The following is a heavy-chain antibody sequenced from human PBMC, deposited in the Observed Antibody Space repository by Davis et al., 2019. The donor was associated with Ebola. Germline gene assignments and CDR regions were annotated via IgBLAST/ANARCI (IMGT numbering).Heavy chain of an antibody. J-gene: IGHJ6*02. V-gene: IGHV3-48*02. D-gene: IGHD3-16*02. CDR1: GFTFSSYS. Sequence: PGGSLRLSCAASGFTFSSYSMNWVRQAPGKGLEWVSYISSSSSTIYYADSVKGRFTISRDNAKNSLYLQMNSLRDEDTAVYYCATGYVWGSYRPDYGMDVWGQGTTVTVSS. CDR2: ISSSSSTI. CDR3: ATGYVWGSYRPDYGMDV.